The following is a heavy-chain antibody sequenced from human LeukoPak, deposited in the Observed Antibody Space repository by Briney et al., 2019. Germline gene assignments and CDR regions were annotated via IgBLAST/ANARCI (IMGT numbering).Heavy chain of an antibody. CDR2: IIPILGIA. Sequence: GASVKVSCKASGGTFSSYAISWVRQAPGQGLEWMGRIIPILGIANYAQKFQGRVTITADKSTSTAYMELSSLRSEDTAVYYCARSGKAVAGFDYWGQGTLVTVSS. CDR1: GGTFSSYA. V-gene: IGHV1-69*04. CDR3: ARSGKAVAGFDY. J-gene: IGHJ4*02. D-gene: IGHD6-19*01.